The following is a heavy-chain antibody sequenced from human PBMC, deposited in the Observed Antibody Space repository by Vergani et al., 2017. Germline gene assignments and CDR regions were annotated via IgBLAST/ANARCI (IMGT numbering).Heavy chain of an antibody. CDR3: AREHGSSSRQGYYYYGMDV. V-gene: IGHV3-7*04. J-gene: IGHJ6*02. CDR1: GFTFSSYW. Sequence: EVQLVESGGGLVQPGGSLRLSCAASGFTFSSYWMSWVRQAPGKGLEWVANIKQDGSEKYYVDSVKGRFTISRDNAKNSLYLQMNSLRAEDTAVYYCAREHGSSSRQGYYYYGMDVWGQGTTVTVSS. D-gene: IGHD6-13*01. CDR2: IKQDGSEK.